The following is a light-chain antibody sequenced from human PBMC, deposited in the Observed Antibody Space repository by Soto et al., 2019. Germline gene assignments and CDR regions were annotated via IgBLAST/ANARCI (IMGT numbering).Light chain of an antibody. CDR1: QSISSY. CDR2: AAS. J-gene: IGKJ5*01. CDR3: QQSYSTPHT. V-gene: IGKV1-39*01. Sequence: DIQITRSPSSLSASVGDRVSTTCRASQSISSYLNWYQQKPGKAPKLLIYAASSLQSGVPSRFSGSGSGTDFTLTISSLQPEDFATYYCQQSYSTPHTFGQGRRLEIK.